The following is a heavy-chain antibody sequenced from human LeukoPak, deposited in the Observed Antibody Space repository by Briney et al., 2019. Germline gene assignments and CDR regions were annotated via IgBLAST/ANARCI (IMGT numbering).Heavy chain of an antibody. D-gene: IGHD1-26*01. Sequence: SETPSLTCTVSGGSINSYYWSWIRQPPRKRLESIGYIHYTGSTNYNPSLKSRVTISVDTSKNQFSLKLSSVTAADTAVYYCARGGSYLGYMDVWGKGTTVTVSS. CDR2: IHYTGST. CDR3: ARGGSYLGYMDV. J-gene: IGHJ6*03. V-gene: IGHV4-59*01. CDR1: GGSINSYY.